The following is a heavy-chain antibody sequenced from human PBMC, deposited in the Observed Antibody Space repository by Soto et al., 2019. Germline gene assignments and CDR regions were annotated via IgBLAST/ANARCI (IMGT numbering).Heavy chain of an antibody. D-gene: IGHD1-1*01. J-gene: IGHJ4*02. CDR2: IYHSGNT. CDR1: GDSSISSNW. V-gene: IGHV4-4*02. CDR3: ARLDGFGY. Sequence: QVQLQESGPGLVKPSGTLSLTCAVSGDSSISSNWWSWVRQPPGKGLEWIGEIYHSGNTNYNPSLKGRFTMSVDKSKNQFSLKLTSVTAADTAVYYCARLDGFGYWGQGTLVTVSS.